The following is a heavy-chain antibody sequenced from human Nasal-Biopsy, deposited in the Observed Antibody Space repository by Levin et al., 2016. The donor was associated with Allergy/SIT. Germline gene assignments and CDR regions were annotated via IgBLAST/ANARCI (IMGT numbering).Heavy chain of an antibody. J-gene: IGHJ6*02. D-gene: IGHD2-8*01. CDR2: ISSDGSKT. CDR3: ATSKEGNLLTNSLNGNGMDV. CDR1: TSTFTSTS. Sequence: GESLKISCAASTSTFTSTSMHWVRQAPGKGLEWVASISSDGSKTKFRDSLKGRFTISRDDAKKFLFLQMNGLTVDDTAVYYCATSKEGNLLTNSLNGNGMDVWGQGTTVTVSS. V-gene: IGHV3-21*04.